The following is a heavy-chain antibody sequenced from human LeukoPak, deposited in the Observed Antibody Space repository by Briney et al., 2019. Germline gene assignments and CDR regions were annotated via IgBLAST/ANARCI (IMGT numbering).Heavy chain of an antibody. J-gene: IGHJ6*02. CDR2: ISYDGSNK. CDR1: GFTFSSYA. CDR3: AKDGWSPYYYGMDV. Sequence: GGSLRLSCAASGFTFSSYAMHWVRQAPGKGLEWVAVISYDGSNKYYADSVKGRFTTSRDNSKNTLYLQMNSLRAEDTAVYYCAKDGWSPYYYGMDVWGQGTTVTVSS. V-gene: IGHV3-30*04. D-gene: IGHD6-19*01.